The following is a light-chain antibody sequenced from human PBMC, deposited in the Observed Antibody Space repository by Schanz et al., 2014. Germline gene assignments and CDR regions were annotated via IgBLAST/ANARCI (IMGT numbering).Light chain of an antibody. V-gene: IGLV2-11*01. J-gene: IGLJ3*02. CDR2: DIN. Sequence: QSALTQPRSVSGSPGQSVSISCTGTSSGVGDLNYVSWYQQLPGKAPRLLIYDINKRPSGVPDRFSGSKSGNTASLTISGLQAEDEADYYCSSYAGSSNWVFGGGTKLTVL. CDR3: SSYAGSSNWV. CDR1: SSGVGDLNY.